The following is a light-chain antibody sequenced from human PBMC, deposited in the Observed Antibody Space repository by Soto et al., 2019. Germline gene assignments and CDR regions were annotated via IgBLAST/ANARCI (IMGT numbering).Light chain of an antibody. CDR2: EVS. J-gene: IGLJ1*01. V-gene: IGLV2-14*01. Sequence: QSVLTQPASVSGSPGQSITISCTGTNSDIGVYNYVSWYQQHPGKAPKLMIYEVSFRPSGVSNRFSGSKSGNTASLTISGLQAEDEADYYCSSYTSTTTLLVFGTGTKVTVL. CDR1: NSDIGVYNY. CDR3: SSYTSTTTLLV.